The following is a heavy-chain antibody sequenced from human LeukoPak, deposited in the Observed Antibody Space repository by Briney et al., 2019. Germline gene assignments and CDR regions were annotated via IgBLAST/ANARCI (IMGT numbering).Heavy chain of an antibody. J-gene: IGHJ4*02. Sequence: KPSETLSLTCAVYGGSFSGYYWSWIRQPPGKGLEWIGEINHSGSTNYNPSLKSRVTISVDTSKYQFSLKLSSVTAADTAVYYCARQYSSGGYRYWGQGTLVTVSS. D-gene: IGHD6-19*01. CDR3: ARQYSSGGYRY. CDR1: GGSFSGYY. CDR2: INHSGST. V-gene: IGHV4-34*01.